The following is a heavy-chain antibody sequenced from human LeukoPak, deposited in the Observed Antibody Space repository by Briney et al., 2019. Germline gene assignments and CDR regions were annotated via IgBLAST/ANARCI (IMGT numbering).Heavy chain of an antibody. J-gene: IGHJ4*02. D-gene: IGHD1-26*01. CDR2: ISSSSSYI. Sequence: GGSLRLSCAASGFTFSSYSMNWVRQAPGKGLEWVSSISSSSSYIYYADSVKGRFTISRDNAKNSLYLQMNSLRAEDTAVYYCARMGAGSPPNFDYWGQGTLVTVSS. CDR1: GFTFSSYS. CDR3: ARMGAGSPPNFDY. V-gene: IGHV3-21*01.